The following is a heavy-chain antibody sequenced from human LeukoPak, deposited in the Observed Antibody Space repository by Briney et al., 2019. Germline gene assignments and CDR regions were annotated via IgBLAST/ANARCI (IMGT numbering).Heavy chain of an antibody. CDR2: ISAYNGNT. CDR1: GYTFTSYG. Sequence: ASVKVSCKASGYTFTSYGISWVRQAPGQGLEWMGWISAYNGNTNYAQKLRGRVTMTTDTSTSTAYMELRSLRSDDTAVYYCARITYDFWSGYYMSDDPWGQGTLVTVSS. J-gene: IGHJ5*02. D-gene: IGHD3-3*01. CDR3: ARITYDFWSGYYMSDDP. V-gene: IGHV1-18*01.